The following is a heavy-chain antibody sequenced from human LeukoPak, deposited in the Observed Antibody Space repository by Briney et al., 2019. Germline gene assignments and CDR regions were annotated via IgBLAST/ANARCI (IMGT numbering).Heavy chain of an antibody. J-gene: IGHJ4*02. D-gene: IGHD3-10*01. CDR1: GFTFSSYA. Sequence: PGGSLRLSCAASGFTFSSYAMSWVRQAPGKGLEWVSAISGSGGSTYYTDSVKGRFTISRDNSKNTLYLQMNSLRAEDTAVYYCAKDRGPWDYYGSGRMWGRVSMEASRWGQGTLVTVSS. V-gene: IGHV3-23*01. CDR2: ISGSGGST. CDR3: AKDRGPWDYYGSGRMWGRVSMEASR.